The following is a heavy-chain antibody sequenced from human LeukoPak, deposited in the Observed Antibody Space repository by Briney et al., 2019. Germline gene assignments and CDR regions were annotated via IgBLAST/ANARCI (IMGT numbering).Heavy chain of an antibody. CDR1: GGSISSYY. CDR3: VYSSSWYYFDY. J-gene: IGHJ4*02. CDR2: IYYSGST. D-gene: IGHD6-13*01. V-gene: IGHV4-59*01. Sequence: SETLSLTCTVSGGSISSYYWSWIRQPPGKGLEWIGYIYYSGSTNYNPSLKSRVTISVDTPKNQFSLKLSSVTAADTAVYYRVYSSSWYYFDYWGQGTLVTVSS.